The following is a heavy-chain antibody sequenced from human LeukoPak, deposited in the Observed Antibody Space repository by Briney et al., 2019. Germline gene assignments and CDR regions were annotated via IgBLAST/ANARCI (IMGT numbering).Heavy chain of an antibody. V-gene: IGHV4-59*08. D-gene: IGHD1-7*01. CDR2: IPYVGTT. Sequence: SETLSLTCTVSGGSVSGFYWSWIRQPPGMRLEWIGYIPYVGTTNYNPSLKSRLTISVDTSKNQFSLRLSSVTAADTAVYYCARHYGGHTFGTTFDYWGQGTLVTVSS. CDR3: ARHYGGHTFGTTFDY. J-gene: IGHJ4*02. CDR1: GGSVSGFY.